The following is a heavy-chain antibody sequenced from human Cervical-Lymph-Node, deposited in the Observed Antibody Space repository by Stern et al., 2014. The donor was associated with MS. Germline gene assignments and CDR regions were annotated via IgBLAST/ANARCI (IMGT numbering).Heavy chain of an antibody. CDR2: MYPDDSSTKYDI. CDR1: GYTFTNYW. Sequence: EVQLVESGAEVKKSGESLKISCKGSGYTFTNYWIGWVRQLPGKGLEWMGIMYPDDSSTKYDIRYSPSFQGQVTISADKSLSPAYLQWSSLKASDSAMYFCARRGDGGVRGYYGLDVWGQGTTVTVSS. CDR3: ARRGDGGVRGYYGLDV. V-gene: IGHV5-51*03. D-gene: IGHD3-10*02. J-gene: IGHJ6*02.